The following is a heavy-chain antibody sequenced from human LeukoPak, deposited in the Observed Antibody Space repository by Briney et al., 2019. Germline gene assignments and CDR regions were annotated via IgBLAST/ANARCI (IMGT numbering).Heavy chain of an antibody. CDR2: ISGSGSST. CDR1: GFTFSNYA. V-gene: IGHV3-23*01. Sequence: GGSLRLSCVGSGFTFSNYAVTWVRQAPGKGLEWLSGISGSGSSTYYADSVKGQFTISRDNSKNAVYLQVNSLSAEDTAVYYCAKLGNGNVWGTYRDNWFDPWGQGTLVTVSS. CDR3: AKLGNGNVWGTYRDNWFDP. J-gene: IGHJ5*02. D-gene: IGHD3-16*02.